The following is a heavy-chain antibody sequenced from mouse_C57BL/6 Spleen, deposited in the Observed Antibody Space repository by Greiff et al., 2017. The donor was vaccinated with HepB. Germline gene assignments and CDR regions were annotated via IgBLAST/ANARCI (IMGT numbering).Heavy chain of an antibody. J-gene: IGHJ4*01. V-gene: IGHV5-4*01. CDR3: ARAYGNYPYYAMDY. CDR2: ISDAGSYT. D-gene: IGHD2-1*01. Sequence: DVQLVQPGGGLVKPGGSLKLSCAASGFTFSSYALSWVRQTPEKRLEWVATISDAGSYTYYPHNVKGRSTISRDNAKNNLYLQMSHLTSEDTAMYYCARAYGNYPYYAMDYWGQGTSVTVSS. CDR1: GFTFSSYA.